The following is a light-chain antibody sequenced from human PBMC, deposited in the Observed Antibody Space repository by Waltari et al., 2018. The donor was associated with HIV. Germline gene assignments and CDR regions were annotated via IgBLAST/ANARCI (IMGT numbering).Light chain of an antibody. J-gene: IGLJ2*01. V-gene: IGLV1-44*01. CDR1: SSNLEGYT. Sequence: QSVLTQPPSASGTPGQRVTIPCSGGSSNLEGYTETWYQQTPGTAPKLLIFTDNQRPSGVPDRFSGSKSGTSASLAISGLQSEDEADYYCSAWDDSLRGPVFGGGTKLTVL. CDR3: SAWDDSLRGPV. CDR2: TDN.